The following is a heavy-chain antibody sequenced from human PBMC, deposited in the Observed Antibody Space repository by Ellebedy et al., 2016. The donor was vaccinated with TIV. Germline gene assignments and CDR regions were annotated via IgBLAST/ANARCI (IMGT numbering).Heavy chain of an antibody. J-gene: IGHJ4*02. V-gene: IGHV3-30*18. Sequence: GESLKISXAASGFTFGTYGMHWVRQAPGKGLEWVAVISYEGSNTFYGDSVKGRFTISRDNSRNLVFLQMNSLRPEDTAVYYCAKAMGGAFRPGRTMDFDQWGQGTLVTVTS. CDR3: AKAMGGAFRPGRTMDFDQ. CDR2: ISYEGSNT. CDR1: GFTFGTYG. D-gene: IGHD1-14*01.